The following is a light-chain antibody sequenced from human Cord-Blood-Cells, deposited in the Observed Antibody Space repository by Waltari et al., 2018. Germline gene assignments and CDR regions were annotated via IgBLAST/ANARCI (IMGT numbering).Light chain of an antibody. CDR3: CSYAGSSTL. J-gene: IGLJ2*01. Sequence: QSALTQPASVSGSPGQWITISCTGTSSDVGSYNLVSGYQQHPGKAPKLRIYECSKRPAGVSNRFSGSKSGNTASRTISVLQAEDEADYYCCSYAGSSTLFGGGTKLTVL. CDR1: SSDVGSYNL. CDR2: ECS. V-gene: IGLV2-23*01.